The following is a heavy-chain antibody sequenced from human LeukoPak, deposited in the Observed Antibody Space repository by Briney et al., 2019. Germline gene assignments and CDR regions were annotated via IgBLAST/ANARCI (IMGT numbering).Heavy chain of an antibody. CDR2: ISNSGGST. D-gene: IGHD6-6*01. J-gene: IGHJ4*02. CDR3: AKETSSSFDY. CDR1: GFTFSSYG. V-gene: IGHV3-23*01. Sequence: PGGSLRLSCAASGFTFSSYGMNWVRQAPGKGLEWVSGISNSGGSTYYADSVKGRITISRDNSKNTLYLQMNSLRAEDTAAYYCAKETSSSFDYWGQGTLVTVSS.